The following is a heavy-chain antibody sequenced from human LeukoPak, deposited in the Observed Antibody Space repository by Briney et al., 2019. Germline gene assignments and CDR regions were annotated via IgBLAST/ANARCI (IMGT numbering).Heavy chain of an antibody. Sequence: GGSLRLSCAASGLTFSSYAMSWVRQAPGKGLAWVAVVSYDETNKGYTDSVKGRFTISRDNSKNTVYLQMNGLRAEDTAVYYCAKGSGEAIVHDYFDSWGQGTLVTVSS. CDR3: AKGSGEAIVHDYFDS. CDR2: VSYDETNK. J-gene: IGHJ4*02. D-gene: IGHD3-16*02. CDR1: GLTFSSYA. V-gene: IGHV3-30*18.